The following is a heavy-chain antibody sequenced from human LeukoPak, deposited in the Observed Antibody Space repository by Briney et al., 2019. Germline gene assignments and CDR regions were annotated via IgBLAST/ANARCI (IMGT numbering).Heavy chain of an antibody. CDR2: ITSSSSYI. Sequence: GGSLRLSCAASGFTFSSYTMNWVRQAPGKGLEWVSSITSSSSYIYYADSVKGRFTISRDNAKNSLYLQMNSLRAEDMALYYCAKGGTAMVPNFDYWGQGTLVTVSS. V-gene: IGHV3-21*04. CDR3: AKGGTAMVPNFDY. CDR1: GFTFSSYT. D-gene: IGHD5-18*01. J-gene: IGHJ4*02.